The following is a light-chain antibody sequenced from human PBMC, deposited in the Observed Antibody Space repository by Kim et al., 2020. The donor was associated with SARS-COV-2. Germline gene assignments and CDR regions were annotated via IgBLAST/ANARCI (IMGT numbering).Light chain of an antibody. CDR1: QSLLHSNGYNY. V-gene: IGKV2-28*01. J-gene: IGKJ5*01. CDR2: LGS. CDR3: MQALQTSIT. Sequence: PASISFRSSQSLLHSNGYNYLDWYLQKPGQSPQLLIYLGSNRASGVPDRFSGSGSGTDFTLKISRVEAEDVGVYYCMQALQTSITFGQGTRLEIK.